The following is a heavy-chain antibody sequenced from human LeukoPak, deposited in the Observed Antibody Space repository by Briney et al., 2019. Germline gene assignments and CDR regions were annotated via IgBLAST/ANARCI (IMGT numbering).Heavy chain of an antibody. CDR3: GRAFPPLRTSSAGDL. J-gene: IGHJ4*02. V-gene: IGHV3-21*06. CDR1: GFTFSDYD. D-gene: IGHD3-16*01. Sequence: PGGSLRLSCSASGFTFSDYDMNWIRQAPGKGLEWISAIGGRSSHTYYGDSVKGRFSISRDNAKNLLYLQMNGLGAEDTAVYYCGRAFPPLRTSSAGDLWGQGTLVTVSS. CDR2: IGGRSSHT.